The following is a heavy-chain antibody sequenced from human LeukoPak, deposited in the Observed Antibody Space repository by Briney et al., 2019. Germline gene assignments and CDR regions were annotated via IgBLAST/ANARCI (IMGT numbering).Heavy chain of an antibody. CDR3: ARVGPPTYYYDSSGSNWFDP. CDR2: IIPIFGTA. D-gene: IGHD3-22*01. Sequence: GASVKVSCKASGRTFSSYAISWVRQAPGQGLEWMGRIIPIFGTANYAQKFQGRVTITTDESTSTAYMELSSLRSEDTAVYYCARVGPPTYYYDSSGSNWFDPWGQGTLVTVSS. CDR1: GRTFSSYA. J-gene: IGHJ5*02. V-gene: IGHV1-69*05.